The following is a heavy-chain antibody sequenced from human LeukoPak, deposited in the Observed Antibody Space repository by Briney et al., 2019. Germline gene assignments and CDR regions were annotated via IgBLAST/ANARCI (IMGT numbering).Heavy chain of an antibody. J-gene: IGHJ4*02. CDR1: GGTFSSYA. V-gene: IGHV1-69*04. D-gene: IGHD5-12*01. CDR3: ARPQYSGYDYGYYFDY. Sequence: ASVKVSCKASGGTFSSYAISWVRQAPGQGLEWMGRIIPILGIANYAQKFQGRVTITADKSTSTAYMELSSLRSEDTAVYYCARPQYSGYDYGYYFDYWGQGTLVTVSS. CDR2: IIPILGIA.